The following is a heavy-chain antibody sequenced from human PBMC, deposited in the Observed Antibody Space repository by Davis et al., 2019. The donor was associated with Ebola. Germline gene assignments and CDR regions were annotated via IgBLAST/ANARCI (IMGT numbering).Heavy chain of an antibody. V-gene: IGHV1-8*02. J-gene: IGHJ4*02. Sequence: ASVKVSCKASGYTFTSYGISWVRQATGQGLEWMGWMNPNSGNTGYAQKFQGRVTMTRNTSISTSYMEMRSLRSDDTAVYYCARGKQWLVLDYWGQGTLVTVSS. CDR1: GYTFTSYG. CDR2: MNPNSGNT. CDR3: ARGKQWLVLDY. D-gene: IGHD6-19*01.